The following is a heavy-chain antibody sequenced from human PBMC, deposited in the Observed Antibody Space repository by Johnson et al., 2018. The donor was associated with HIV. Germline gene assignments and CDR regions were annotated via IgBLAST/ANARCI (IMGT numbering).Heavy chain of an antibody. J-gene: IGHJ3*02. CDR2: ISYDGSNR. CDR1: GFTFSTYA. V-gene: IGHV3-30-3*01. D-gene: IGHD2-21*01. CDR3: VRRMVVGYVAFDI. Sequence: QVQLVESGGGVVQPGRSLRLSCAASGFTFSTYAMHWVRQAPGNGLEWVAVISYDGSNRYYADSVKGRFTISRDNAKNSLYLQMNSLRADDTAVYFCVRRMVVGYVAFDIWGQGTMVSVSS.